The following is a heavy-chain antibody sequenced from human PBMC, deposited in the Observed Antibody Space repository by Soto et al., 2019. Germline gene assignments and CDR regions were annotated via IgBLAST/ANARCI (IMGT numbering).Heavy chain of an antibody. CDR2: IVVGSGNT. D-gene: IGHD2-2*01. V-gene: IGHV1-58*01. CDR3: PADSLGESQLRMYYYAMDV. Sequence: SVKVSCKASGFTFTSSAVQWVRQARGQRLEWIGWIVVGSGNTNYAQKFQERVTITRDMSTSTAYMELSSLRSEDTAVYYLPADSLGESQLRMYYYAMDVCGHGTTVTAP. CDR1: GFTFTSSA. J-gene: IGHJ6*02.